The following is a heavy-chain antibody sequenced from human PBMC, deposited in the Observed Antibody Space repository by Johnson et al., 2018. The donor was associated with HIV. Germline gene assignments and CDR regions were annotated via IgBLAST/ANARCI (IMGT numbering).Heavy chain of an antibody. D-gene: IGHD6-19*01. CDR3: ARDWGLYSSGWYVDAFDI. CDR1: GFTFSSYA. V-gene: IGHV3-30-3*01. Sequence: QLVESGGGVVQPGRSLRLSCAASGFTFSSYAMHWVRQAPGKGLEWVAVISYDGSNKYYADSVKGRFTISRDNSKNTLYLQMNSLRAEDTAGYYCARDWGLYSSGWYVDAFDIWGQGTMVTVSS. J-gene: IGHJ3*02. CDR2: ISYDGSNK.